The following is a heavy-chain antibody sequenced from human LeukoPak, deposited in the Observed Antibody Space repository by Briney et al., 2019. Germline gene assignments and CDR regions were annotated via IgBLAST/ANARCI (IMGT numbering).Heavy chain of an antibody. CDR2: IYHSGST. V-gene: IGHV4-59*01. CDR1: VGSISTYY. J-gene: IGHJ4*02. CDR3: ARDGYSAHDGL. Sequence: PSETLSLTCTVSVGSISTYYWSWIRQPPGKGLEGIGYIYHSGSTNYNPSLKSRVTISVDTSKNQFSLKLTSVAAADTAVYYCARDGYSAHDGLWGQGTLVTVSS. D-gene: IGHD5-12*01.